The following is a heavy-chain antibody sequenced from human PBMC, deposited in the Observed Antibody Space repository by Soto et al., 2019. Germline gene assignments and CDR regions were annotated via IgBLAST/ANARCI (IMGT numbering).Heavy chain of an antibody. Sequence: GSLRLSCGVSGSTFSTYAMNWVRQAPGKGLEWLSLISGSGSGTYYADSVKGRFTISRDNSENTLYLQMNSLRAEDTAVYYCAKDQGNTIVGASRGFAHWGHGSLVTVSS. D-gene: IGHD1-26*01. J-gene: IGHJ4*01. CDR1: GSTFSTYA. V-gene: IGHV3-23*01. CDR3: AKDQGNTIVGASRGFAH. CDR2: ISGSGSGT.